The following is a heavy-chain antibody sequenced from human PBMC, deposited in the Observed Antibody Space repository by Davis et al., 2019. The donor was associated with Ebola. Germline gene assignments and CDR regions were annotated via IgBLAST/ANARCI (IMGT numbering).Heavy chain of an antibody. CDR1: GFTFRNYD. CDR3: ARAVFHEVLDY. D-gene: IGHD3-3*01. V-gene: IGHV3-30*03. J-gene: IGHJ4*02. Sequence: GESLKISCAASGFTFRNYDMHWVRQAPGKGLELVAVVSHSERERFYGDSVKGRFTISRDNSENTLYLQMNSLTADDTAVYYCARAVFHEVLDYWGQGTPVTVSS. CDR2: VSHSERER.